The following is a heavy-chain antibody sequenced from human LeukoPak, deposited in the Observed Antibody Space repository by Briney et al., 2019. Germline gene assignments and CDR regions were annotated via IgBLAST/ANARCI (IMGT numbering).Heavy chain of an antibody. V-gene: IGHV3-23*01. J-gene: IGHJ3*01. D-gene: IGHD1-1*01. CDR3: ATGKNDIGAAFDF. Sequence: GGSLRLSCAASGFTFYNYAMNWVRQAPGKGLEWVSTISNNGGSTYYADSVRGRFIISRDNSENSLYLQMNSLRAEDTAVYYCATGKNDIGAAFDFWGQGTMVTVSS. CDR1: GFTFYNYA. CDR2: ISNNGGST.